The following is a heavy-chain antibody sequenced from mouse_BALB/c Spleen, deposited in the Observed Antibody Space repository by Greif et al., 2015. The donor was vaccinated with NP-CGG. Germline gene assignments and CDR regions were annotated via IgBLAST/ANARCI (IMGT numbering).Heavy chain of an antibody. CDR2: ISSGSSTI. CDR3: AREGDGSSYPWFAY. Sequence: EVKLVESGGGLVQPGGSRKLSCAASGFTFSSFGMHWVRQAPEKGLEWVAYISSGSSTIYYADTVKGRFTISRDNPKNTLFLQMTSLRSEDTAMYYCAREGDGSSYPWFAYWGQGTLVTVSA. J-gene: IGHJ3*01. V-gene: IGHV5-17*02. D-gene: IGHD1-1*01. CDR1: GFTFSSFG.